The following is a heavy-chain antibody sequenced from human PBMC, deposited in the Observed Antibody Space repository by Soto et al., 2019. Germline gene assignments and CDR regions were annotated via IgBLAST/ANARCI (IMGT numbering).Heavy chain of an antibody. CDR1: GFTFSSYS. V-gene: IGHV3-48*01. Sequence: EVQLVESGGGLVQPGGSLRLSCAASGFTFSSYSMNWVRQAPGKGLEWVSYISSSSSTIYYADSVKGRFTISRDNAKNSLYLQMNSLRAEDTALYYCARGRYGSGSWGDYWGQGTLVTVSS. CDR3: ARGRYGSGSWGDY. CDR2: ISSSSSTI. J-gene: IGHJ4*02. D-gene: IGHD3-10*01.